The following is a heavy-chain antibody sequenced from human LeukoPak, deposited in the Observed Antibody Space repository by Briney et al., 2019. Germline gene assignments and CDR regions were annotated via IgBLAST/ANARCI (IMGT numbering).Heavy chain of an antibody. CDR3: ARARLGYCSGGSCYNTFDY. J-gene: IGHJ4*02. Sequence: ASVKVSCKASGYTFTSYGISWVRQAPGQGLEWMGWISVYSGNTNYAQKLQGRVTMTTDTSTSTAYMELRSLRSDDTAVYYCARARLGYCSGGSCYNTFDYWGQGTLVTVSS. V-gene: IGHV1-18*01. CDR1: GYTFTSYG. D-gene: IGHD2-15*01. CDR2: ISVYSGNT.